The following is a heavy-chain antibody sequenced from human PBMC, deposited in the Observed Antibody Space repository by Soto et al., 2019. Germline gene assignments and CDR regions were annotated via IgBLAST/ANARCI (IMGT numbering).Heavy chain of an antibody. CDR2: ITPKSDDT. V-gene: IGHV1-2*02. CDR1: GYSFSDNQ. J-gene: IGHJ5*02. D-gene: IGHD4-4*01. Sequence: QVQLVQSGSEVKKPGASVKVSCKASGYSFSDNQIHWLRRAPGQGLEWMGRITPKSDDTDYAQKFQCRVTMTRDTSIDTAYLELTGLTSDDTAIYYCARKHSLDYIRWGLDPWGQGTLVTVSS. CDR3: ARKHSLDYIRWGLDP.